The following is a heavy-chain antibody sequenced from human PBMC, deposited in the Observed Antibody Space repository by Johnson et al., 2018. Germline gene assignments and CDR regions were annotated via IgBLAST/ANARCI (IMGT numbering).Heavy chain of an antibody. D-gene: IGHD1-14*01. J-gene: IGHJ6*03. Sequence: QVQLVQSGAEVKKPGASVKVSCKASGYTFTSYDINWVRQATGQGLEWMGWMNPNSGNTGYAQKFQGRVTMTRNTSKSTAYMELSSLRAEDTAVYYCGRGIGSPGYYYMDVWGKGTTVTVSS. CDR2: MNPNSGNT. V-gene: IGHV1-8*01. CDR3: GRGIGSPGYYYMDV. CDR1: GYTFTSYD.